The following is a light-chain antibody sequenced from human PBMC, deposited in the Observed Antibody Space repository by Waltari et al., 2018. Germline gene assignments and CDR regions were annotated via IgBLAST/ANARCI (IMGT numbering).Light chain of an antibody. CDR2: AAS. Sequence: DIQITQSPSSLSASVGDRVPITCRASQSISSYLNWYQQKPGKAPKLLIYAASSLQSGVPSRFSGSGSGTDFTLTISSLQPEDFATYYCQQSYSTLVAFGQGTKLEIK. CDR1: QSISSY. CDR3: QQSYSTLVA. J-gene: IGKJ2*01. V-gene: IGKV1-39*01.